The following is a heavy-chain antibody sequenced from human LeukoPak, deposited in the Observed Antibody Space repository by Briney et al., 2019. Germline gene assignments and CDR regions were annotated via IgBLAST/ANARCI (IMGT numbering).Heavy chain of an antibody. V-gene: IGHV4-34*01. Sequence: SETLSLTCTVSGGSISTYYWSWIRQPPGKGLEWIGEINHSGSTNYNPSLKSRVTISVDTSKNQFSLKLSSVTAADTAVYYCARGSQSLGYCSGGSCRAKIFDYWGQGTLVTVSS. D-gene: IGHD2-15*01. CDR1: GGSISTYY. CDR2: INHSGST. J-gene: IGHJ4*02. CDR3: ARGSQSLGYCSGGSCRAKIFDY.